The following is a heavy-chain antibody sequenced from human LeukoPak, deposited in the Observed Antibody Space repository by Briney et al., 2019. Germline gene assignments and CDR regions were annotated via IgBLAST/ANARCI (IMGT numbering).Heavy chain of an antibody. Sequence: SETLSLTCTVSGGSISSGDYYWSWIRQPPGKGMEWLGYIYYSGSTYYNPSLKSRVTISVDTSKNQFSLKLSSVTAADTAVYYCARVTYPYYYYGMDVWGQGTTVTVSS. V-gene: IGHV4-30-4*01. J-gene: IGHJ6*02. D-gene: IGHD1-14*01. CDR3: ARVTYPYYYYGMDV. CDR2: IYYSGST. CDR1: GGSISSGDYY.